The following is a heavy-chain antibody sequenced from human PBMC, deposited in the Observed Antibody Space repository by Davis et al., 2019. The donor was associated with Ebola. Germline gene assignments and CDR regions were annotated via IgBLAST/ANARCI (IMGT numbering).Heavy chain of an antibody. D-gene: IGHD2-2*01. CDR2: IYHSGST. CDR1: GGSISSSNW. V-gene: IGHV4-4*02. J-gene: IGHJ6*02. Sequence: PSETLSLTCAVSGGSISSSNWWSWVRQPPGKGLEWIGEIYHSGSTNYNPSLKSRVTISVDTSKNQFSLNVSSLTAADTAVYYCARSCISTNCYYSYYYGMDVWGQGTTVTVSS. CDR3: ARSCISTNCYYSYYYGMDV.